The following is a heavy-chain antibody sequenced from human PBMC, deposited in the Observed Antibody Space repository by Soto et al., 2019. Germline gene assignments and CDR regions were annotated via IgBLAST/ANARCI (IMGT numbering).Heavy chain of an antibody. J-gene: IGHJ4*02. CDR2: IIPIFGTA. Sequence: SVKVSCKASGVTFSSYAISWVRQAPGQGLEWMGGIIPIFGTANYAQKFQGRVTITADESTSTAYMELSSLRSEDTAVYYCARVTEYSYGPGYFDYWGQGTLVTV. CDR3: ARVTEYSYGPGYFDY. CDR1: GVTFSSYA. V-gene: IGHV1-69*13. D-gene: IGHD5-18*01.